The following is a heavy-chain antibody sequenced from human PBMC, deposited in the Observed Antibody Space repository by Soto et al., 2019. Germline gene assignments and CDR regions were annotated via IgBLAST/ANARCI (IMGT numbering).Heavy chain of an antibody. V-gene: IGHV3-23*01. CDR1: GFTFSNYA. CDR3: AKDGGNQRPLGPFDY. J-gene: IGHJ4*02. D-gene: IGHD3-16*01. Sequence: EVQLLESGGDLVQPGGSLRLSCAASGFTFSNYAMSWVRQAPGQGLEWVSAMRGSGVSTYYADSVKGRFTISRDNSKNRLYLQMNSPRAEDPAVYYCAKDGGNQRPLGPFDYWGQGTLVTVSS. CDR2: MRGSGVST.